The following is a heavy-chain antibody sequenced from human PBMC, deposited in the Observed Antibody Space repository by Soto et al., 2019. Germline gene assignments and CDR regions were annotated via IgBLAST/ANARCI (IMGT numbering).Heavy chain of an antibody. V-gene: IGHV1-24*01. Sequence: ASVKVSCKVSGYTLTELSMHWVRQAPGKGLEWMGGFDPEDGEAIYAQKFQGRVTVTEDTSTDTAYMELSSLRSEDTAVNYCATDPSSSWYGYWGQGTLVTSPQ. D-gene: IGHD6-13*01. CDR2: FDPEDGEA. CDR3: ATDPSSSWYGY. CDR1: GYTLTELS. J-gene: IGHJ4*02.